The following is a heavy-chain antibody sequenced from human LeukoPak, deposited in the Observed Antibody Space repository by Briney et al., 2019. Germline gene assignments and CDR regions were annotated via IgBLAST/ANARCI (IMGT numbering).Heavy chain of an antibody. D-gene: IGHD6-19*01. J-gene: IGHJ4*02. CDR1: GFTFSSYW. V-gene: IGHV3-74*01. CDR3: ARAIAVAGLALGY. Sequence: PGVSLRLSCAASGFTFSSYWMHWVRQAPGKGLVWVSRINSDASGTIYADSVKGRFTISRDNAKHTLYLQMNSLRAEDTAVYYCARAIAVAGLALGYWGQGTLVTVSS. CDR2: INSDASGT.